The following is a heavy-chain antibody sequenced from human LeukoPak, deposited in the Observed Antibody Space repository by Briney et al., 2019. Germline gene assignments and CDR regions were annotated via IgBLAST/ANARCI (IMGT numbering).Heavy chain of an antibody. CDR3: ARVSEYSSGWHPFDY. V-gene: IGHV1-8*01. CDR1: GYTFTSYD. J-gene: IGHJ4*02. CDR2: MNPNSGNT. D-gene: IGHD6-19*01. Sequence: ASVKVSCKASGYTFTSYDINWVRQATGQGLEWMGWMNPNSGNTGYAQKFQGRVTMTSNTSLSTADMELNRLRSEDTAVYYCARVSEYSSGWHPFDYWGQGTLVTVSS.